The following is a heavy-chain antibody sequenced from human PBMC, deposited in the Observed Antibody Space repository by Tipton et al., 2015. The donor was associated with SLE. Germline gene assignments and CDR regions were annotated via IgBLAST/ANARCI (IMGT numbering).Heavy chain of an antibody. CDR3: ARDFGMGFRELLAMDV. CDR2: INYSGST. J-gene: IGHJ6*02. D-gene: IGHD3-10*01. V-gene: IGHV4-39*07. CDR1: GGSISSSSYY. Sequence: TLSLTCTVSGGSISSSSYYWGWIRQPPGKGLEWIGSINYSGSTYYNPSLKSRVTISVDTSKNQFSLKLSSVTAADTAVYYCARDFGMGFRELLAMDVWGQGTTVTVSS.